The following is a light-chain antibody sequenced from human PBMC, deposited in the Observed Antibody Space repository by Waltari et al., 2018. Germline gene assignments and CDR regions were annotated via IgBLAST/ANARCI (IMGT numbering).Light chain of an antibody. V-gene: IGKV3-20*01. J-gene: IGKJ4*01. CDR1: QSVSSSY. CDR2: GAS. CDR3: QQYGSSLFT. Sequence: EIVLTQSPGTLSLSPGERATPSCRASQSVSSSYLAWYQQKPGQAPRLLIYGASNRATGIPDRFSGSGSGTDFTLTISRLEPEDFAVYYCQQYGSSLFTFGGGTKVEIK.